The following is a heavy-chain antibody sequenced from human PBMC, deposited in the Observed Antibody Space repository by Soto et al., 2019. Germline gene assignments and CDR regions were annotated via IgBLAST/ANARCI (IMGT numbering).Heavy chain of an antibody. CDR1: GFTFSSYS. CDR2: ISSSSSYI. Sequence: EVQLVESGGGLVKPGGSLRLSCAASGFTFSSYSMNWVRQAPGKGLEWVSSISSSSSYIYYADSVKGRFTISRDNAKNSLYLQMNSLRAEDTAVYYCERDSSGWYDDYYYGMDVWGQGTTVTVSS. V-gene: IGHV3-21*01. J-gene: IGHJ6*02. D-gene: IGHD6-19*01. CDR3: ERDSSGWYDDYYYGMDV.